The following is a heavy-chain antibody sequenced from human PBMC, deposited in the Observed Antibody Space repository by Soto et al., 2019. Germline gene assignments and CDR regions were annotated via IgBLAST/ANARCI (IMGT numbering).Heavy chain of an antibody. CDR2: INPNSGGT. CDR3: ARGDSSGYYLSY. V-gene: IGHV1-2*04. Sequence: ASVKVSCKASGYTFTSYDINWVRQAPGQGLEWMGWINPNSGGTNYAQKFQGWVTMTRDTSISTAYMELSRLRSDDTAVYYCARGDSSGYYLSYWGQGTLVTVSS. CDR1: GYTFTSYD. J-gene: IGHJ4*02. D-gene: IGHD3-22*01.